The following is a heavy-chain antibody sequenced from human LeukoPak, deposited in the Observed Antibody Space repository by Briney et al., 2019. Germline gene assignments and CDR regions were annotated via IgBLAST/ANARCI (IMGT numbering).Heavy chain of an antibody. Sequence: GGSLRLSCEVSGFTFSSHSMNWVRQAPGKGLEWVSYISSGSGTIYYADSVKGRFTIARDDAKSSLYLQMSSLRDEDTAVYYCAREAIKDYWGQGTLVTVSS. CDR3: AREAIKDY. CDR2: ISSGSGTI. V-gene: IGHV3-48*02. J-gene: IGHJ4*02. CDR1: GFTFSSHS.